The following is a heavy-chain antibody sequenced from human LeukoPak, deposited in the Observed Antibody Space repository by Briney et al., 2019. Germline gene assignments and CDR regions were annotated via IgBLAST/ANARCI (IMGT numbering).Heavy chain of an antibody. J-gene: IGHJ5*02. D-gene: IGHD6-13*01. Sequence: ASVKVSCKASGYTFTGYYMQWVRHAPGQGLEWMGWINPNNGGTNYAQKFQGRVTMTRDTSISTAYMELSRLRSDDTAVYYCASRIAAAGSLTGRTGVGWFDPWGQGTLVTVSS. V-gene: IGHV1-2*02. CDR2: INPNNGGT. CDR3: ASRIAAAGSLTGRTGVGWFDP. CDR1: GYTFTGYY.